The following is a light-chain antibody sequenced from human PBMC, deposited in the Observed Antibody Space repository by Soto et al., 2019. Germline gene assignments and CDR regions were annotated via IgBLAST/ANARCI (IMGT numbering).Light chain of an antibody. J-gene: IGLJ2*01. Sequence: SALTQPRSVSGSPGQSVTISCTGTSSDVGGYNFVSWYQQYPGKVPKLIIYDVSQRPSGVPDRFSASKSDNTASLTISGLQAEDEADYYCCSYAGSSTLFGGGTQLTVL. CDR3: CSYAGSSTL. V-gene: IGLV2-11*01. CDR2: DVS. CDR1: SSDVGGYNF.